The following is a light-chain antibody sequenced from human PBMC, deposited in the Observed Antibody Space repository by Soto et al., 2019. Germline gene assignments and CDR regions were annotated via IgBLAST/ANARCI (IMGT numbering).Light chain of an antibody. V-gene: IGKV3-20*01. J-gene: IGKJ1*01. CDR2: AAS. Sequence: EIVLTQSRATLSLSPGERATLSCRASQSVSSYLAWYQQKPGQAPRLLIYAASSRATGIPARFSGSGSGTDFTLTISRLEPEDFAVYYCQQYGSSGTFGQGTKVDI. CDR3: QQYGSSGT. CDR1: QSVSSY.